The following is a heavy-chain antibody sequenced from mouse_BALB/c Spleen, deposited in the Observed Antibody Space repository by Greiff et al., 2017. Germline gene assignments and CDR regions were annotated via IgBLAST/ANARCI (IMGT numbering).Heavy chain of an antibody. Sequence: EVQGVESGGGLVKPGGSLKLSCAASGFTFSSYAMSWVRQTPEKRLEWVATISSGGSYTYYPDSVKGRFTISRDNAKNTLYLQMSSLRSEDTAMYYCARQLSISKAMDYWGQGTSVTVSS. CDR1: GFTFSSYA. V-gene: IGHV5-9-3*01. CDR2: ISSGGSYT. J-gene: IGHJ4*01. D-gene: IGHD2-3*01. CDR3: ARQLSISKAMDY.